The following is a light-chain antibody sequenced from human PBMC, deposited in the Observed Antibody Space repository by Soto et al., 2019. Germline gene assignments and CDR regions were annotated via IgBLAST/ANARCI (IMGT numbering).Light chain of an antibody. J-gene: IGKJ1*01. Sequence: ELTQSPGTLSLSPGERATLSCRASQNVRNNYLGWYQQKPGQAPRLLIYGAFNRATGIPARFSGSGSGTDFTLTISSLEPEDSAIYYCQQRNIWPPVTFGQGTKVDIK. CDR1: QNVRNNY. V-gene: IGKV3-11*01. CDR2: GAF. CDR3: QQRNIWPPVT.